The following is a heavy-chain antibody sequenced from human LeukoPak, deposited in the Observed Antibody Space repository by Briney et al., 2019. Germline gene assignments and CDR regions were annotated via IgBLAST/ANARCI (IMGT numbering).Heavy chain of an antibody. D-gene: IGHD3-10*01. CDR3: ATLAAHYYGSAYGMDV. CDR2: ISGSGGST. CDR1: GFTFSAYA. J-gene: IGHJ6*02. V-gene: IGHV3-23*01. Sequence: GGSLRLSCAVSGFTFSAYAMSWVRQAPGKGLEWVSAISGSGGSTYYAESVKGRFTISRDNSKNALSLQMNSLRAEDTAVYYCATLAAHYYGSAYGMDVRGQGTTVTVSS.